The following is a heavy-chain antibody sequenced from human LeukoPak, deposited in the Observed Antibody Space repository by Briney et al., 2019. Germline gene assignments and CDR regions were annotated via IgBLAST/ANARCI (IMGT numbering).Heavy chain of an antibody. V-gene: IGHV4-59*01. CDR3: AGGYKYAYYNYYYMDV. D-gene: IGHD5-24*01. CDR2: IYYSGST. Sequence: PSETLSLTCTVSGGSISSYYWSWIRQPPGKGLEWTGYIYYSGSTNYNPSLKSRVTISVDTSKNQFSLKLSSVTAADTAVYYCAGGYKYAYYNYYYMDVWGKGTTVTVSS. J-gene: IGHJ6*03. CDR1: GGSISSYY.